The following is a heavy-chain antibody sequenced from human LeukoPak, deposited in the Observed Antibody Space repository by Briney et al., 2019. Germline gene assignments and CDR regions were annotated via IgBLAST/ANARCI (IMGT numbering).Heavy chain of an antibody. D-gene: IGHD4/OR15-4a*01. CDR1: GGSVSSGSYY. J-gene: IGHJ4*02. Sequence: SETLSLTCTVSGGSVSSGSYYWSWIRQPPGKGLEWIGYIYYSGSTNYNPSLKSRVTISRDTSKNQFSLKLSSVTAADTAVYYCARGLYGGYVNYWGQGTLVTVSS. V-gene: IGHV4-61*01. CDR3: ARGLYGGYVNY. CDR2: IYYSGST.